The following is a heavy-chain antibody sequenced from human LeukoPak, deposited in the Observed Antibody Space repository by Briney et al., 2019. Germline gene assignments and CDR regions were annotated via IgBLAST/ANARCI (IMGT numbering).Heavy chain of an antibody. D-gene: IGHD1-7*01. V-gene: IGHV3-21*01. Sequence: GGSLRLSCAASGFTFSSYSMNWVRQAPGKGLEWVSSISSSSSYIYYADSVKGRFTISRDNAKNSLYLQMNSLRAEDTAVYYCASEDNWNYFFAFDIWGQGTMVTVSS. CDR2: ISSSSSYI. J-gene: IGHJ3*02. CDR1: GFTFSSYS. CDR3: ASEDNWNYFFAFDI.